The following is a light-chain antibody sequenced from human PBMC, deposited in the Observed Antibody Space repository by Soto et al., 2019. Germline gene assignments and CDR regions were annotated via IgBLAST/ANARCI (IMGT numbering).Light chain of an antibody. CDR3: QHYSNWPPT. CDR1: ESVHRN. J-gene: IGKJ3*01. Sequence: VVMTQSPATLSVSPGERVTLSCRASESVHRNLAWYQQKPGQGPSLLIYYASTRATGVPDRFTGSGSGTEFTRTISSLQSEDFGVYHCQHYSNWPPTFGPGTKVEIK. CDR2: YAS. V-gene: IGKV3-15*01.